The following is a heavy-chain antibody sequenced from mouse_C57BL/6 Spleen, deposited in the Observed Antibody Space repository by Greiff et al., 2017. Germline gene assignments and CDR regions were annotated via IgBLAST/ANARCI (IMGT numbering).Heavy chain of an antibody. CDR2: IYPGSGST. V-gene: IGHV1-55*01. CDR3: ASYYGSSFWYFDV. Sequence: QVQLKESGAELVKPGASVKMSCKASGYTFTSYWITWVKQRHGQGLEWIGDIYPGSGSTNYNEKFKSKATLTVDTSSSTAYMQLSSLTSEDSAVYYCASYYGSSFWYFDVWGTGTTVTVSS. CDR1: GYTFTSYW. J-gene: IGHJ1*03. D-gene: IGHD1-1*01.